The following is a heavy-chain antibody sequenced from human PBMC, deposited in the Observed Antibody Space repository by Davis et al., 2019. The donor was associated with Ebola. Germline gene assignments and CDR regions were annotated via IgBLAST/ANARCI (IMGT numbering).Heavy chain of an antibody. V-gene: IGHV3-11*06. J-gene: IGHJ6*02. CDR3: ARAGLWVTTPTDV. CDR1: GFTFSDYY. Sequence: PGGSLRLSCAASGFTFSDYYMSWIRQAPGKGLEWISYISSSGSYTNYADSVKGRFTISRDNAKNSLYLQMNSLRAEDTAVYYCARAGLWVTTPTDVWGQGTTVTVSS. D-gene: IGHD4-17*01. CDR2: ISSSGSYT.